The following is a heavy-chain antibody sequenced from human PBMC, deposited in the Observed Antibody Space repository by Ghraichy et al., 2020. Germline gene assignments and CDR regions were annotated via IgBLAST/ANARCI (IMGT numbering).Heavy chain of an antibody. CDR1: GFTFSRYG. D-gene: IGHD4-17*01. Sequence: SLRLSCAASGFTFSRYGMHWVRQAPGKGLEWVAVAWYDGSNEYYTDSVKGRFTISKDNSRDSVYLQMASLRAEDTAVYYCVRDYDWYFDLWGRGTLVTVSS. V-gene: IGHV3-33*01. J-gene: IGHJ2*01. CDR3: VRDYDWYFDL. CDR2: AWYDGSNE.